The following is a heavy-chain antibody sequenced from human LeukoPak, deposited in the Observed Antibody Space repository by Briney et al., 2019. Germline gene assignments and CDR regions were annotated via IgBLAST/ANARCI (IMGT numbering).Heavy chain of an antibody. CDR3: ARGPREWLS. J-gene: IGHJ4*02. V-gene: IGHV4-4*02. D-gene: IGHD3-3*01. CDR1: IGSISSSKW. Sequence: SETLSLTCSVSIGSISSSKWWSWVRQSPVKGLEWIGYIYYSGSTNYNPSLKSRVTISVDTSKNQFSLKLSSVTAADTAVYYCARGPREWLSWGQGTLVTVSS. CDR2: IYYSGST.